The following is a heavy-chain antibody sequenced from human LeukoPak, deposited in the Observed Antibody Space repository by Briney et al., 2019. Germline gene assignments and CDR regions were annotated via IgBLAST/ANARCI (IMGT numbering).Heavy chain of an antibody. V-gene: IGHV3-30*18. CDR1: GFTFSSYG. J-gene: IGHJ4*02. CDR2: ISYDGSNE. CDR3: AKLVVAATGIDY. D-gene: IGHD2-15*01. Sequence: GRSLRLSCAASGFTFSSYGMHWVRQAPGKGLEWVAVISYDGSNEYYADSVKGRFTISRDNSKNTLYLQMNSLRAEDTAVYYCAKLVVAATGIDYWGQGTLVTVSS.